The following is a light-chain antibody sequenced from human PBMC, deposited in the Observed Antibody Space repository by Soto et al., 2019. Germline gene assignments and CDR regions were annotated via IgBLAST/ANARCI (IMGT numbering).Light chain of an antibody. Sequence: EIVMPQSPATLSVSPGERATLSCRASQSVSSNLAWYQQKPGQAPRLLIYGASTRATGITARFSGRGSGTEFTLTISSLQSEDFAVYYCQQYNNWPPCTFGQGTKVESK. CDR3: QQYNNWPPCT. J-gene: IGKJ1*01. V-gene: IGKV3-15*01. CDR2: GAS. CDR1: QSVSSN.